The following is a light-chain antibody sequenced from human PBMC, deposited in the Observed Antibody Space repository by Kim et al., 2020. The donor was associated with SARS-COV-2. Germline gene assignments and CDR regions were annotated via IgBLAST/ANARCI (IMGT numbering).Light chain of an antibody. Sequence: PGQTARITCSGDVLAKKYARWFQQKPGQAPVLVIYKDSERPSGIPERFSGSSSGTTVTLTISGAQVEDEADYYCYSAADNNLEWVFGGGTKLTVL. CDR2: KDS. CDR1: VLAKKY. J-gene: IGLJ3*02. CDR3: YSAADNNLEWV. V-gene: IGLV3-27*01.